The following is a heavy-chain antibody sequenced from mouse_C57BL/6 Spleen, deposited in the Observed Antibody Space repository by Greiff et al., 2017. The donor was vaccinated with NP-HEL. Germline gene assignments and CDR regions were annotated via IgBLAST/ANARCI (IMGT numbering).Heavy chain of an antibody. CDR1: GFTFSDYG. V-gene: IGHV5-17*01. CDR2: ISSGSSTI. CDR3: ARENYGNYAWFAY. Sequence: EVKVVESGGGLVKPGGSLKLSCAASGFTFSDYGMHWVRQAPEKGLEWVAYISSGSSTIYYADTVKGRFTISRDNAKNTLFLQMTSLRSEDTAMYYCARENYGNYAWFAYWGQGTLVTVSA. J-gene: IGHJ3*01. D-gene: IGHD2-1*01.